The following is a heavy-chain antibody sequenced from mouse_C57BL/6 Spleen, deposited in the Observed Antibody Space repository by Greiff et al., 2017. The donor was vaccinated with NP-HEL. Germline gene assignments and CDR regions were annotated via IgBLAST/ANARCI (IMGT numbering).Heavy chain of an antibody. V-gene: IGHV1-52*01. CDR1: GYTFTSYW. Sequence: QVQLQQSGAELVRPGSSVKLSCKASGYTFTSYWMHWVKQRPIQGLEWIGNIDPSDSATHYNQKFKDKATLTVDKSSSTAYMQLSSLTSEESAVYYCASSAWFAYWGQGTLVTVSA. J-gene: IGHJ3*01. D-gene: IGHD3-1*01. CDR3: ASSAWFAY. CDR2: IDPSDSAT.